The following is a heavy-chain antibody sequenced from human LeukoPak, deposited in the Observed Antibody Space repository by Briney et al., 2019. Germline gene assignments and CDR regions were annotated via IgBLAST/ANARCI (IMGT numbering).Heavy chain of an antibody. J-gene: IGHJ4*02. D-gene: IGHD2/OR15-2a*01. Sequence: PGVSLRLSCAASGFTFRSLAMSWARQALEKGLEWVSAITGSGSSTYYADPVKGRFTTSRDNSKNTLYLQMNSLRAEDSAIYYCAKGDTLLSALIVYWGQGTLVTVSS. CDR2: ITGSGSST. V-gene: IGHV3-23*01. CDR3: AKGDTLLSALIVY. CDR1: GFTFRSLA.